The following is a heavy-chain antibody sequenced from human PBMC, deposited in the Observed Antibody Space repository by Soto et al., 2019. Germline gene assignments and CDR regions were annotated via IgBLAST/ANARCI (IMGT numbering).Heavy chain of an antibody. CDR2: VGGGGDNI. J-gene: IGHJ4*02. CDR3: TKRDSGSGRSPPLINY. D-gene: IGHD3-10*01. CDR1: GFTFSSYS. Sequence: PGGFLRLSCAASGFTFSSYSMNWVRQAPGKGLQWVATVGGGGDNIFYADSVKGRFTISRDDSQNMVFLQMNSLRPEDTAVYFCTKRDSGSGRSPPLINYWGQGTLVTVSS. V-gene: IGHV3-23*01.